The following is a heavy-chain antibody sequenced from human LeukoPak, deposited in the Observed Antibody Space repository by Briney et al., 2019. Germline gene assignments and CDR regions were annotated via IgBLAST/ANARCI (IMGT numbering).Heavy chain of an antibody. CDR1: GFTFSSYA. D-gene: IGHD2-2*01. Sequence: GGSLRLSCAASGFTFSSYAMSWVRQAPGKGLEWVSAISGSGGSTYYADSVKGRFTISRDNSKNTLYLQMNSLRAEDTAVYYCARDIGVVPAAITLDYWGQGTLVTVSS. J-gene: IGHJ4*02. V-gene: IGHV3-23*01. CDR2: ISGSGGST. CDR3: ARDIGVVPAAITLDY.